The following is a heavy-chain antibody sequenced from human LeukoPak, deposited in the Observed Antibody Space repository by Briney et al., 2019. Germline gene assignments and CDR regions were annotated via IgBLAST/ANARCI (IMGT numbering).Heavy chain of an antibody. Sequence: SVKVSCKASGGTFSSYAISWVRQPPGQGLEWMGRIIPILGIANYAQKFQGRVTITADKSTSTAYMELSSLRSEDTAVYYCARPQTSGSYSHWGQGTLVTVSS. CDR3: ARPQTSGSYSH. CDR1: GGTFSSYA. CDR2: IIPILGIA. V-gene: IGHV1-69*04. D-gene: IGHD1-26*01. J-gene: IGHJ4*02.